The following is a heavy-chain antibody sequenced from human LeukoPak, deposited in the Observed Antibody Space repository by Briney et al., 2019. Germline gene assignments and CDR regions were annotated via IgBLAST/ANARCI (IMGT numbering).Heavy chain of an antibody. V-gene: IGHV1-2*02. CDR3: ARGRGGYYYDSSGYYPDFDY. D-gene: IGHD3-22*01. J-gene: IGHJ4*02. CDR1: GYTFTGYY. Sequence: ASVKVSCKASGYTFTGYYMHWVRQAPGQGLEWMGWINPNSGGTNYAQKFQGRVTMTRDTSISTAYMELSRLRSDDTAVYYCARGRGGYYYDSSGYYPDFDYWGQGTLVTVSS. CDR2: INPNSGGT.